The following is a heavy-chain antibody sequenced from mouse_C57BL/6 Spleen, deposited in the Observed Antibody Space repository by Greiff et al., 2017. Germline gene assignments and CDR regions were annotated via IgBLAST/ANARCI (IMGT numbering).Heavy chain of an antibody. V-gene: IGHV8-8*01. Sequence: QVTLKVSGPGILQPSQTLSLTCSFSGFSLSTFGMGVGWIRQPSGKGLEWLAHIWWDDDKYYNPALKSRLTLSKDTSKNQVFLKIANVDTADTATYYCARIAPYGSSYGENAMDYWGQGTSVTVSS. CDR1: GFSLSTFGMG. J-gene: IGHJ4*01. CDR3: ARIAPYGSSYGENAMDY. D-gene: IGHD1-1*01. CDR2: IWWDDDK.